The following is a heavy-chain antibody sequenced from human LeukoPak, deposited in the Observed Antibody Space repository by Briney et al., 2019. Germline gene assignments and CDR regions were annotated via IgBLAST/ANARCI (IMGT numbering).Heavy chain of an antibody. CDR2: INPNSGGT. V-gene: IGHV1-2*02. CDR1: GYTFTGYY. CDR3: ARGEMVRGVIDYYYYYYMDV. D-gene: IGHD3-10*01. J-gene: IGHJ6*03. Sequence: GASVKVSCKASGYTFTGYYMHWVRQAPGQGLEWMGWINPNSGGTNYAQKFQGRVTMTRDTSISTSYMELSRLRSDDTAVYYCARGEMVRGVIDYYYYYYMDVWGKGTTVTISS.